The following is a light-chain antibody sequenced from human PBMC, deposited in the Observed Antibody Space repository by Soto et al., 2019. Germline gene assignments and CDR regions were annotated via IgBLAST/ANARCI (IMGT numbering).Light chain of an antibody. J-gene: IGKJ5*01. Sequence: EIVLTQSPATLSLSPGERATLSCRTSQSVSSHFAWYQQKPGQPPRLLISDASNRATGIPARFSGSGSGTDFTLTISGLEPADLGVYYCQQRHNWPITFGQGTRLEIK. CDR2: DAS. CDR3: QQRHNWPIT. CDR1: QSVSSH. V-gene: IGKV3-11*01.